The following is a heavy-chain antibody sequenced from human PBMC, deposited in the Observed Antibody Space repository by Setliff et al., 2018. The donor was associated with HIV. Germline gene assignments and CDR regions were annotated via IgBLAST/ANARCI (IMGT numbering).Heavy chain of an antibody. D-gene: IGHD2-2*01. Sequence: GGSLRLSCAASGFTFSSYSMNWVRQAPGKGLEWLSYISSTSTTIYYADSVKGRFTISRDNAKNSLYLEMNSLRVEDTAAYYCAREDQLLSGDYYYYGMDVWGQGTTVTVSS. CDR3: AREDQLLSGDYYYYGMDV. CDR1: GFTFSSYS. CDR2: ISSTSTTI. J-gene: IGHJ6*02. V-gene: IGHV3-48*01.